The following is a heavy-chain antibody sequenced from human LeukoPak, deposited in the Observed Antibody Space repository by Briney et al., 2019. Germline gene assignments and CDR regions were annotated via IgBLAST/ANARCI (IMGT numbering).Heavy chain of an antibody. D-gene: IGHD3-22*01. Sequence: GGSLRLSCAASGFTFASYVMRWVRQAPGKGLEWVSTISGSGGSTHYADSVMGRFTISRDNSKNTLFLQMNSLRAEDTAIYYCAKGSASSGGRYSMDVWGQGTTVTVSS. CDR2: ISGSGGST. V-gene: IGHV3-23*01. CDR3: AKGSASSGGRYSMDV. J-gene: IGHJ6*02. CDR1: GFTFASYV.